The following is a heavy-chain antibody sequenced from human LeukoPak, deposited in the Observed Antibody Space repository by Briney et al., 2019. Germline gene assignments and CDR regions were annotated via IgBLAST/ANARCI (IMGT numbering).Heavy chain of an antibody. D-gene: IGHD5-24*01. V-gene: IGHV4-39*02. J-gene: IGHJ3*01. CDR3: ARDLSQRWLQLGAFDV. CDR2: IYYSGST. CDR1: GGSISSSSYY. Sequence: PSETLSLTCTVSGGSISSSSYYWGWIRQPPGKGLEWIGSIYYSGSTYYNPSLKSRVTISVDTSKNQFSLKLSSVTAADTAVYYCARDLSQRWLQLGAFDVWGQGTMVTVSS.